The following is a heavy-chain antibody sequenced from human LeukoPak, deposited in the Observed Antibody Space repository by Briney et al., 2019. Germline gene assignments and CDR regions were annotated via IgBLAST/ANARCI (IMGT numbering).Heavy chain of an antibody. CDR1: SGSISSRGC. CDR3: ARNGGHSDFDH. J-gene: IGHJ4*02. CDR2: IYYSGST. D-gene: IGHD4-23*01. Sequence: SETLSLTCAVSSGSISSRGCWTWVRQSPGKGLEWIGEIYYSGSTNYNPSLKNRVTISLDKSKNQFSLKLASVTAADTAMYYCARNGGHSDFDHRGPGTLVTVSS. V-gene: IGHV4-4*02.